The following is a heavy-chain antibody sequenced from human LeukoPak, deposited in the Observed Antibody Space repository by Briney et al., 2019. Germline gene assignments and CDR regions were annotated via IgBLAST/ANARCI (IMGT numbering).Heavy chain of an antibody. CDR3: ARRLRIAVAGTRSGYDSSGYYYFDY. CDR2: ISAYNGNT. Sequence: ASVKVSCKASGYTFTSYGISWVRQAPGQGLEWMGWISAYNGNTNYAQKLQGRVTMTTDTSTSTAYMELRSLRSDDTAVYYCARRLRIAVAGTRSGYDSSGYYYFDYWGQGTLVAVSS. V-gene: IGHV1-18*01. CDR1: GYTFTSYG. J-gene: IGHJ4*02. D-gene: IGHD3-22*01.